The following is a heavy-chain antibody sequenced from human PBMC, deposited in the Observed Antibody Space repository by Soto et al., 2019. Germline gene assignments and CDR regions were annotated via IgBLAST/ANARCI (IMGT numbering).Heavy chain of an antibody. Sequence: GESLKISCMGSGYKVSTWHNFTSYWIAWVRQMPGEGLEWMGIIYPGDSDTRYSPSFQGQVTISADKSINSVYLQWSSLKASDTATYYCARHVMEFPDNRDGYNHIDYWGQGTLVTVSS. CDR2: IYPGDSDT. CDR3: ARHVMEFPDNRDGYNHIDY. J-gene: IGHJ4*02. V-gene: IGHV5-51*01. D-gene: IGHD5-12*01. CDR1: GYKVSTWHNFTSYW.